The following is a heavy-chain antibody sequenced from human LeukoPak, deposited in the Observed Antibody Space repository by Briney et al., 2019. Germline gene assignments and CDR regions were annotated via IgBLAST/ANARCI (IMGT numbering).Heavy chain of an antibody. CDR2: ISASGVMT. CDR1: GFTFTNYA. V-gene: IGHV3-23*01. Sequence: GGSLRLSCAASGFTFTNYAMTWVRQAPGKGLEWVSSISASGVMTYYADSVKGRFTVSRDNSKNSLYLQMSSLTAADTAVYYCARPHRRAATPTTGFDPWGQGTLVTVSS. J-gene: IGHJ5*02. CDR3: ARPHRRAATPTTGFDP. D-gene: IGHD2-15*01.